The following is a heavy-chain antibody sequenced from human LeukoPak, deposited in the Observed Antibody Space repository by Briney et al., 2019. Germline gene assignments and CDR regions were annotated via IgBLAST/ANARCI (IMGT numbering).Heavy chain of an antibody. V-gene: IGHV1-69*01. D-gene: IGHD5-18*01. CDR2: IIPIFGSA. CDR1: GGTFSSYA. Sequence: SVKVSCKASGGTFSSYAISWVRQAPGQGLEWMGGIIPIFGSANYAQNFQGRVTITADESTTTAYMELRSLRSDDTAVYYCARDPKLLDTAMVHTFDYWGQGTLVTVSS. J-gene: IGHJ4*02. CDR3: ARDPKLLDTAMVHTFDY.